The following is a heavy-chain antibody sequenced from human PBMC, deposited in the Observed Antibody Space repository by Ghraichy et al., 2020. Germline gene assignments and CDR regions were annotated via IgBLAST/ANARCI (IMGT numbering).Heavy chain of an antibody. J-gene: IGHJ5*02. CDR3: ARDEVKRYTGSHIVDL. CDR2: VYYTGYS. Sequence: SQTLSLTCIVSRGSIDNYYWSWIRQVPGKGLEWIGYVYYTGYSKYNPSFKSRVTISLDTSKSQVSLRLTSVTGADRAVYFCARDEVKRYTGSHIVDLWCQGFMVTVAS. CDR1: RGSIDNYY. V-gene: IGHV4-59*12. D-gene: IGHD1-26*01.